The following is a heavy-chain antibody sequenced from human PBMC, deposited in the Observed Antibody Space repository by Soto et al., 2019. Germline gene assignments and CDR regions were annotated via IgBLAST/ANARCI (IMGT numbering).Heavy chain of an antibody. CDR2: IGTLHDT. D-gene: IGHD2-8*02. Sequence: EVQLVESGGGLVQPGGSLRLSCEASGFTFSAYDMHWVRQPTGKGLEWVSAIGTLHDTYYPDSVKGRFTISRENAKNSFYLQMNSLTTGDTAVYYCARQASYWHGGGGWFDPWGQGTLVTVSS. V-gene: IGHV3-13*01. J-gene: IGHJ5*02. CDR3: ARQASYWHGGGGWFDP. CDR1: GFTFSAYD.